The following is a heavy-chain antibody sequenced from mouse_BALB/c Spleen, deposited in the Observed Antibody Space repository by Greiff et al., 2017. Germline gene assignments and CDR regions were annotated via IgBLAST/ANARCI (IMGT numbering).Heavy chain of an antibody. CDR3: ARSTTVVATDFDY. D-gene: IGHD1-1*01. V-gene: IGHV1S137*01. CDR1: GYTFTDYA. Sequence: QVQLQQSGAELVRPGVSVKISCKGSGYTFTDYAMHWVKQSHAKSLEWIGVISTYYGDASYNQKFKGKATMTVDKSSSTAYMELARLTSEDSAIYYCARSTTVVATDFDYWGQGTTLTVSS. J-gene: IGHJ2*01. CDR2: ISTYYGDA.